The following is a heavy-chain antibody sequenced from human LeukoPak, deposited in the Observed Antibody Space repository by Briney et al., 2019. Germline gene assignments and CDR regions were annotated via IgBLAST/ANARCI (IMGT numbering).Heavy chain of an antibody. CDR3: ARVSPYYDSSGYYLDY. CDR1: GFTFSSYS. CDR2: ISSSSSTI. Sequence: GGPLRLSCAASGFTFSSYSMNWVRQAPGKGLEWVSYISSSSSTIYYADSVKGRFTISRDNAKNSLYLQMNSLRAEDTAVYYCARVSPYYDSSGYYLDYWGQGTLVTVSS. J-gene: IGHJ4*02. D-gene: IGHD3-22*01. V-gene: IGHV3-48*01.